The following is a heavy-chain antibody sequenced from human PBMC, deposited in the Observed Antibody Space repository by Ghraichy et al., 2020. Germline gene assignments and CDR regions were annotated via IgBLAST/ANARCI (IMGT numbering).Heavy chain of an antibody. CDR3: ARAPTMVRGVYGMDV. CDR2: IGTAGDT. J-gene: IGHJ6*02. D-gene: IGHD3-10*01. CDR1: GFTFSSYD. Sequence: GGLRLSCAASGFTFSSYDMHWVRQATGKGLEWVSAIGTAGDTYYPGSVKGRFTISRENAKNSLYLQMNSLRAGDTAVYYCARAPTMVRGVYGMDVWGQGTTVTVSS. V-gene: IGHV3-13*01.